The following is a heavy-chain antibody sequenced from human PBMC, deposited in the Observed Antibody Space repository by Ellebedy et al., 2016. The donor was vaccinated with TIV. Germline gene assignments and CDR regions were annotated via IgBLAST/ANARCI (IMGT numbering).Heavy chain of an antibody. J-gene: IGHJ4*02. CDR1: GFTFVSYW. D-gene: IGHD3-22*01. CDR3: AKDMGVLVVTKGFDY. V-gene: IGHV3-7*03. Sequence: GESLKISXEASGFTFVSYWMNWVRLAPGKGLEWVANIKQDGSENNYGDSVKGRFTISRDNAKNSLYLQMNSLRAEDTALYYCAKDMGVLVVTKGFDYWGQGTLVTVSS. CDR2: IKQDGSEN.